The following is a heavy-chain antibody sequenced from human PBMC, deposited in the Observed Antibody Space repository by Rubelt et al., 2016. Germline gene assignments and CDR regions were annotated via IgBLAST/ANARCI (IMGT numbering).Heavy chain of an antibody. CDR3: AGGKDRRWFGP. J-gene: IGHJ5*02. CDR1: GGSFSGYY. V-gene: IGHV4-59*05. D-gene: IGHD1-14*01. CDR2: AYYSGST. Sequence: QLQLQESGPGLVKPSETLSLTCAVYGGSFSGYYWSWIRQAPGKGLEWIGSAYYSGSTYYSPSLKSRVTISVETSKNQFSLKLSSVTAAETAVYYGAGGKDRRWFGPWGQGILVTVSS.